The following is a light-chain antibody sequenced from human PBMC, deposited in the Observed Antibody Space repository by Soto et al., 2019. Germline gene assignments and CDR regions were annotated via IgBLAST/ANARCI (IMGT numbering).Light chain of an antibody. CDR2: KDS. J-gene: IGLJ2*01. CDR1: VLAKKY. CDR3: YSAADNNLHVV. V-gene: IGLV3-27*01. Sequence: SYELTQPSSVSVSPGQTARITCSGDVLAKKYARWFQQKPGQAPVLVIYKDSERPSGIPERFSGSSSGTTVTLTISGAQVEDEADYYCYSAADNNLHVVFGGGTKLTVL.